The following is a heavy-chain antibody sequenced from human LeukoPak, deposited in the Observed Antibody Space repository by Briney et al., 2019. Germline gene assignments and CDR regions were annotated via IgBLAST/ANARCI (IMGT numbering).Heavy chain of an antibody. V-gene: IGHV1-18*01. D-gene: IGHD3-9*01. CDR2: ISAYSGNT. CDR1: GYTFTSYG. J-gene: IGHJ6*02. CDR3: SKVTPGRYIDLPPLLDGMDV. Sequence: ASVKVSCKASGYTFTSYGISWVRQAPGQGLEWMGWISAYSGNTNYAQKLQGRVTMTTDTSNSTDYMELRSLRSEDTAVYYCSKVTPGRYIDLPPLLDGMDVWGQGTTVTVSS.